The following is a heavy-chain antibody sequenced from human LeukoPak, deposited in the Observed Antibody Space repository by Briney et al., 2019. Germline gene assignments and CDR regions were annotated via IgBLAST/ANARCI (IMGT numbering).Heavy chain of an antibody. CDR3: AGRYDFWSGYHPLDAFDI. J-gene: IGHJ3*02. V-gene: IGHV3-48*01. D-gene: IGHD3-3*01. CDR2: ISSSSSTI. CDR1: GFTFSSYS. Sequence: GGSLRLSCAASGFTFSSYSMNWVRQAPGKGLEWVSYISSSSSTIYYADSVKGRFTISRDNAKNSLYLQMNSLRAEDTAVYSCAGRYDFWSGYHPLDAFDIWGQGTMVTVSS.